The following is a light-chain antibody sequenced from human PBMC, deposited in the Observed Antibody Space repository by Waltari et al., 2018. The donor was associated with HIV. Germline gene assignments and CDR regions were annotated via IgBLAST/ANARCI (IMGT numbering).Light chain of an antibody. Sequence: DIQMTQSPSTLSASVGDRVTITCRASQTISSWLAWYQQKPGKPPNLLIYKASSLESGVPSRFSGSGSGTEFTLTISSLQPDDFGTYYCQQYNSYSWTFGQGTKVEIK. CDR3: QQYNSYSWT. CDR2: KAS. V-gene: IGKV1-5*03. CDR1: QTISSW. J-gene: IGKJ1*01.